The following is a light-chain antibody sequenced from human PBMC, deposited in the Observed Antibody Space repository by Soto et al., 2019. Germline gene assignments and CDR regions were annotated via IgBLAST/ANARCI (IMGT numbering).Light chain of an antibody. J-gene: IGLJ1*01. V-gene: IGLV2-14*01. Sequence: QSALTQPASVSGSPGQSITISCTGTSSNIGYYNYVSWYQQRPGKAPKLMIYEVSNRPSGDSNRFSGSKSDNTASLTISGLQAEDEAFYYCSSYTSSSTYVFGTGTKVTVL. CDR2: EVS. CDR1: SSNIGYYNY. CDR3: SSYTSSSTYV.